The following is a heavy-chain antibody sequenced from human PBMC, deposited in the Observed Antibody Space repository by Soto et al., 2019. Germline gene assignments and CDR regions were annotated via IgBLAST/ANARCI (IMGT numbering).Heavy chain of an antibody. CDR2: ISASGGTT. CDR3: AKQRADFGSGSDTFYLDN. V-gene: IGHV3-23*01. CDR1: GFTFSRNA. Sequence: VQLLESGGGLVQPGGSLRISCLASGFTFSRNAMSWVRQAPGKGLEWVSAISASGGTTYSADSVKGRFAVSRDNSNNTLYLQMDSLSAEDTAVYYCAKQRADFGSGSDTFYLDNWGQGSLVTVSS. D-gene: IGHD3-10*01. J-gene: IGHJ4*02.